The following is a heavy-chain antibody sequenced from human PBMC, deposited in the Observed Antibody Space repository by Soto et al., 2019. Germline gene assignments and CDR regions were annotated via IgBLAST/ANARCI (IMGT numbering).Heavy chain of an antibody. CDR2: VSSSSSYI. Sequence: EVQLVESGGGLVKPGGSLRLSWAASGFTFSSYSMNWVRQAPGKWLEWVSSVSSSSSYIYYADSVKGRFTISRDNAKNSLYLQMNSLRAEDTAVYYCATPGHYYYYYMDVWGKGTTVTVSS. CDR3: ATPGHYYYYYMDV. J-gene: IGHJ6*03. CDR1: GFTFSSYS. V-gene: IGHV3-21*01.